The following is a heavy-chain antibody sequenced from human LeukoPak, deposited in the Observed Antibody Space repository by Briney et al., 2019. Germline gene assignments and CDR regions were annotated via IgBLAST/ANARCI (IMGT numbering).Heavy chain of an antibody. V-gene: IGHV1-18*01. D-gene: IGHD3-22*01. Sequence: ASVRVSCTASGYTFTSYGISWVREAPGQGLEWMGWISAYNGNTNYAQTQQGRVTMTTDTSTSTAYMELRSLRSDDTAVYYCARDLRISYYYDSSGYYSREGSGLGMDVWGKGTTVTVSS. CDR3: ARDLRISYYYDSSGYYSREGSGLGMDV. CDR1: GYTFTSYG. J-gene: IGHJ6*04. CDR2: ISAYNGNT.